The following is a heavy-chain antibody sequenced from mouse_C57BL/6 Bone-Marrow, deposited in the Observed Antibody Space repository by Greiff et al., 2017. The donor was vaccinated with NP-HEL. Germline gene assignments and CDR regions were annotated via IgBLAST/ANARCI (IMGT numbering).Heavy chain of an antibody. Sequence: EVKLVESGGGLVQPGGSMKLSCVASGFTFSNYWMNWVRQSPEKGLEWVAQIRLKSDNYATHYAESVKGRFTISRDDSKSSVYLQMNNLRAEDTGIYYCTGQYYCYFDYWGQGTTLTVSS. J-gene: IGHJ2*01. CDR3: TGQYYCYFDY. CDR1: GFTFSNYW. CDR2: IRLKSDNYAT. V-gene: IGHV6-3*01. D-gene: IGHD1-1*01.